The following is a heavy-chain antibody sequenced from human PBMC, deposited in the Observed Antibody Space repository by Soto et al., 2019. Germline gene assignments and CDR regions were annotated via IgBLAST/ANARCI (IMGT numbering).Heavy chain of an antibody. CDR2: IKPDGSEK. J-gene: IGHJ3*02. CDR3: VRGDYYDTSGPFSDAFDI. Sequence: GGSLRLSCAASGFTFSTYWMSWVRQAPGKGLEWVANIKPDGSEKWYVDSVKGRFTISRDNAENSLYLQMNNLRAEVTAVFYCVRGDYYDTSGPFSDAFDIWGQGTMVTVSS. CDR1: GFTFSTYW. D-gene: IGHD3-22*01. V-gene: IGHV3-7*04.